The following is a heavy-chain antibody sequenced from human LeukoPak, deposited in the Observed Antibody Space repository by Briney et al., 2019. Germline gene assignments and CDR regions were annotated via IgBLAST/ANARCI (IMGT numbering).Heavy chain of an antibody. D-gene: IGHD5-24*01. Sequence: GETLKISCQGSGYSFTSYWVGWVRQMPGKGLEWMGIMYPGDSDTRYSPSFQGQVTISADKSISTAYLQWSSLKASDTAIYYCARRDGYNMGAFDIWGQGTMVTVSS. CDR2: MYPGDSDT. V-gene: IGHV5-51*01. CDR3: ARRDGYNMGAFDI. J-gene: IGHJ3*02. CDR1: GYSFTSYW.